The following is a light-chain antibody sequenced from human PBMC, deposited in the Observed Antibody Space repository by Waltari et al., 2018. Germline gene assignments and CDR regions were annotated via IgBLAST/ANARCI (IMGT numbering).Light chain of an antibody. CDR2: GAS. V-gene: IGKV3-11*01. CDR1: QSISSY. J-gene: IGKJ1*01. CDR3: QQRSGGPT. Sequence: EVVLTQSPATLPLSPGDRAILPCRASQSISSYLEWYQQKPGQAPRLLIYGASNRATGIPARFSGSGSGTDFTLTISSLEPEDFAVYYCQQRSGGPTFGQGTKVEIK.